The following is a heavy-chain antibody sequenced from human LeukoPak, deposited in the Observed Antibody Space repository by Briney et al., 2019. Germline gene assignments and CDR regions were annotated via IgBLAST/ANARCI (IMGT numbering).Heavy chain of an antibody. J-gene: IGHJ4*02. CDR3: ARSFYDFWSGYYTGKRGTQAFDY. V-gene: IGHV4-34*01. D-gene: IGHD3-3*01. Sequence: PSETLSLTCAVYGGSFSGHYWSWIRQPPGKGLEWIGEINHSGSTNYNPSLKSRVTISVDTSKNQFSLKLSSVTAADTAVYYCARSFYDFWSGYYTGKRGTQAFDYWGQGTLVTVSS. CDR2: INHSGST. CDR1: GGSFSGHY.